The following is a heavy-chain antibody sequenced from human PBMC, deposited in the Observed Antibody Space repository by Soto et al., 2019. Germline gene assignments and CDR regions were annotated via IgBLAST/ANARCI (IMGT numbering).Heavy chain of an antibody. CDR2: INSDGSST. D-gene: IGHD3-3*01. CDR3: ARDLSYYDFWSGYSYYYYGMDV. J-gene: IGHJ6*02. CDR1: GFTVSSYW. V-gene: IGHV3-74*01. Sequence: CGASGFTVSSYWMHWVRQAPGKGLVWVSRINSDGSSTSYADSVKGRFTISRDNAKNTLYLQMNSLRAEDTAVYYCARDLSYYDFWSGYSYYYYGMDVWGQGTTVTVPS.